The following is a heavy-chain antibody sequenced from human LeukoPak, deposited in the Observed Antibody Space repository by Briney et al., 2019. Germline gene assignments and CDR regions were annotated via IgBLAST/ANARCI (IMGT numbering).Heavy chain of an antibody. V-gene: IGHV4-4*07. D-gene: IGHD3-10*01. J-gene: IGHJ5*02. Sequence: SETLSLTCTVSGDSISRYYWSWIRQPAGKGLEWIGRIYNGGIITYNPSLKSRVTMSIDTSNNQFSLGLRFVTAADTAVYYCARDSGTTGEVKFDPWGQGTLVTVSS. CDR1: GDSISRYY. CDR3: ARDSGTTGEVKFDP. CDR2: IYNGGII.